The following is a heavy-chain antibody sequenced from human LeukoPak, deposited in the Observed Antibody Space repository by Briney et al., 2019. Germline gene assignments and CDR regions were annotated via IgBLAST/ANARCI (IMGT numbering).Heavy chain of an antibody. Sequence: GGSLRLSCVASGFTFSSYAMSWVRQAPGKGLQWVSSINGDGGGTYYAGPVKGRFTISRDNSKNTLYLQMNSLRAEDTSVYYCAKLNNYYGSGSYSGPVDFWGQGTLVTVSS. V-gene: IGHV3-23*01. D-gene: IGHD3-10*01. CDR2: INGDGGGT. CDR3: AKLNNYYGSGSYSGPVDF. CDR1: GFTFSSYA. J-gene: IGHJ4*02.